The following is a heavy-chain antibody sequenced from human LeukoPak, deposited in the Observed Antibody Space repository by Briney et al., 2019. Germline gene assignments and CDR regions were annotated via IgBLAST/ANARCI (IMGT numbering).Heavy chain of an antibody. CDR2: MNPNSGNT. CDR3: ARGAPRSFDY. J-gene: IGHJ4*02. Sequence: GASVKVSCKASGYTFTTYDINWVGQATGQGLEWMGWMNPNSGNTGYAQKFHGRVIFTRNPSINTAYMELSSLRSDDPAVYYCARGAPRSFDYWGQGTLVTVSS. CDR1: GYTFTTYD. V-gene: IGHV1-8*01.